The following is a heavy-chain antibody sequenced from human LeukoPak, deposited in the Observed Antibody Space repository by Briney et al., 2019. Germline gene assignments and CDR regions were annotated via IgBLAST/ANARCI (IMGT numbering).Heavy chain of an antibody. CDR2: INHSGST. CDR3: ARAPVVLRYFDRLRDYYFDY. CDR1: GGSFSGYY. D-gene: IGHD3-9*01. J-gene: IGHJ4*02. Sequence: PSETLSLTCAVYGGSFSGYYWSWIRQPPGKGLEWIGEINHSGSTNYNPSLKSRVTISVDTSKNQFSLKLSSVTAADTAVYYCARAPVVLRYFDRLRDYYFDYWGQGTLVTVSS. V-gene: IGHV4-34*01.